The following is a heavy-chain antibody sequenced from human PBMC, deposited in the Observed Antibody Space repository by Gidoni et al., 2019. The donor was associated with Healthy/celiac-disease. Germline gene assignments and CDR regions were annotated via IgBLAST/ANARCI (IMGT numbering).Heavy chain of an antibody. V-gene: IGHV3-23*01. CDR2: ISGSGGST. Sequence: EVQLLESGGGLVQPGGSLRLSCAACVFTLSRYPLSSVRQAAGKGLAWVSAISGSGGSTYYADSVKGRFTISRDNSKNTLYLQMNSLRAEDTAVYYCAKALRPRSDYYGSGIPHKGFDYWGQGTLVTVSS. CDR1: VFTLSRYP. D-gene: IGHD3-10*01. J-gene: IGHJ4*02. CDR3: AKALRPRSDYYGSGIPHKGFDY.